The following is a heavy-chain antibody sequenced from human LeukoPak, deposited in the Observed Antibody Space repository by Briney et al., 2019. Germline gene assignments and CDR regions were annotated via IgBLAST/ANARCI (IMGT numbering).Heavy chain of an antibody. CDR1: GFTFGSYW. CDR3: AGGSGWITGD. J-gene: IGHJ4*01. CDR2: IKQEGSEI. V-gene: IGHV3-7*03. D-gene: IGHD1-14*01. Sequence: GGSLRLSCAASGFTFGSYWMNWVRQAPGKGPEWVAKIKQEGSEINYVDSVKGRFIISSDNAKNPLYLQMNSLRVDDTAVYYCAGGSGWITGDWGHGTLVTVSS.